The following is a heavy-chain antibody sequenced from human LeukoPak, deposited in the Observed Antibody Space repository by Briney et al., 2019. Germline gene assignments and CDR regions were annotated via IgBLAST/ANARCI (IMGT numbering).Heavy chain of an antibody. J-gene: IGHJ3*02. D-gene: IGHD3-22*01. V-gene: IGHV3-9*01. CDR2: LSWNSANL. Sequence: GGSLRLSCATSGFNFYDYAMHWVRQAPGKGLEWVPGLSWNSANLDYADSVKGRFTISRDNAKNFLFLEMKSLRVEDTALYYCVRAPIYYDRAFEIWGQGTMVTVSS. CDR1: GFNFYDYA. CDR3: VRAPIYYDRAFEI.